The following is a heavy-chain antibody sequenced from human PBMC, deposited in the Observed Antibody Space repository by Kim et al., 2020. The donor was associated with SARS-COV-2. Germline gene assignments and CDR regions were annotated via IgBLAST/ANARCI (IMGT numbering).Heavy chain of an antibody. J-gene: IGHJ4*02. CDR2: INQGGTEK. V-gene: IGHV3-7*01. Sequence: GGSLRLSCAASGFTFSTYWMTWVRQAPGKGLEWVANINQGGTEKYYVDSVKCRFTISRDNAKNSLFLDVNSLRVEDTAVYYCARTHYGDYVWGQGTLVTV. D-gene: IGHD4-17*01. CDR3: ARTHYGDYV. CDR1: GFTFSTYW.